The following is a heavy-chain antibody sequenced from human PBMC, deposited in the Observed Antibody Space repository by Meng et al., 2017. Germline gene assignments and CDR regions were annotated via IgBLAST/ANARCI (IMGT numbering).Heavy chain of an antibody. J-gene: IGHJ6*02. CDR1: GYTFTSYA. CDR3: ARTKGWDCSSTSCERLYYYYYYGMDV. CDR2: INAGNGNT. D-gene: IGHD2-2*01. V-gene: IGHV1-3*01. Sequence: ASVKVSCKASGYTFTSYAMHWVRQAPGQRLEWMGWINAGNGNTKYSQKLQGRVTMTTDTSTSTAYMELRSLRSDDTAVYYCARTKGWDCSSTSCERLYYYYYYGMDVWGQGTTVTVSS.